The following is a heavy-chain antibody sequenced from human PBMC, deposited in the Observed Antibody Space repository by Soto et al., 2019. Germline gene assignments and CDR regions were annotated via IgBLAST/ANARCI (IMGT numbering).Heavy chain of an antibody. V-gene: IGHV5-51*01. CDR2: IYPGDSDT. CDR3: ARASDYDFWSGYYYFDY. D-gene: IGHD3-3*01. J-gene: IGHJ4*02. Sequence: GESLKISCKGSGYSFTSYWIGWVRQMPGKGLEWMGIIYPGDSDTRYSPSFQGQVTISADKSISTAYLQWSSLKASDTAMYYCARASDYDFWSGYYYFDYWGQGTLVTVSS. CDR1: GYSFTSYW.